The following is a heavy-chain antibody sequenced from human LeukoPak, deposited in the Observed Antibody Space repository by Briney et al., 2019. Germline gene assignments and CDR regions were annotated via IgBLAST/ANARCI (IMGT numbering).Heavy chain of an antibody. D-gene: IGHD2-15*01. CDR2: IYTSRST. V-gene: IGHV4-4*07. CDR1: GGSISSYY. CDR3: ARDYFTRYCSGGSCYFDAFDI. J-gene: IGHJ3*02. Sequence: SETLSLTSTVSGGSISSYYWSWIRQPAGKGLEWIGRIYTSRSTNYNPSLKSRVTMSVDTSKNQFSLKLSSVTAADTAVYYCARDYFTRYCSGGSCYFDAFDIWGQGTMVTVSS.